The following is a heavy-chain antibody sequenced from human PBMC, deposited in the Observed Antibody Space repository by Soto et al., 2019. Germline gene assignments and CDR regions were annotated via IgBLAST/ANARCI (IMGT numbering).Heavy chain of an antibody. CDR3: ARGLDCSSTSCLGLRCFDP. V-gene: IGHV4-39*07. D-gene: IGHD2-2*01. CDR1: GGYISSSSYY. Sequence: ASETLSLTCTVSGGYISSSSYYWGWIRQPPGKGLEWIGSIYYSGSTYYNPSLKSRVTISVDTSKNQFSLKLSSVTAADTAVYYCARGLDCSSTSCLGLRCFDPWGQGTLVTVSS. CDR2: IYYSGST. J-gene: IGHJ5*02.